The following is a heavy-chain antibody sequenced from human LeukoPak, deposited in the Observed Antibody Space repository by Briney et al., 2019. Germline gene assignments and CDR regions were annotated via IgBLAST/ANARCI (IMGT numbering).Heavy chain of an antibody. CDR3: ARQHTAWYVDY. CDR1: GFSFSNYA. D-gene: IGHD1-1*01. Sequence: PGGSLRLSCAASGFSFSNYAMSWVRQAPGKGLDCVSGVSASGASTYSEDSVKGRFIISRDNSKNTVFLQMNRLRVEDTAVYSCARQHTAWYVDYWGQGILVTVSS. V-gene: IGHV3-23*01. J-gene: IGHJ4*02. CDR2: VSASGAST.